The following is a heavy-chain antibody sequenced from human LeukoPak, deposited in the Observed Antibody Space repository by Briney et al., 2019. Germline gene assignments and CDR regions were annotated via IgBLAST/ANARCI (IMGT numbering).Heavy chain of an antibody. CDR2: IYPGDSDT. CDR3: ARQEITMVRGVIKNNWFDP. Sequence: GESLKISCKGSGYSFTSYWIGWVRQMPGKGLEWMGIIYPGDSDTRYSPSFQGQVTISADKSISTAYLQWSSLKASDTAMYYCARQEITMVRGVIKNNWFDPWGQGTLVTVSS. CDR1: GYSFTSYW. J-gene: IGHJ5*02. D-gene: IGHD3-10*01. V-gene: IGHV5-51*01.